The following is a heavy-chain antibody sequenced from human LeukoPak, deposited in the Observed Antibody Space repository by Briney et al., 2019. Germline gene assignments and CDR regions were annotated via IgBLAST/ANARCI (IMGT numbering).Heavy chain of an antibody. V-gene: IGHV4-39*07. CDR2: IYYSGST. D-gene: IGHD3-3*02. CDR3: ARAFYPGYYSYMAV. CDR1: GGSISSSSYY. Sequence: SETLSLTCTVSGGSISSSSYYWGWIRQPPGKGLEWIGSIYYSGSTYYNPSLKSRVTISVDTSKNQFSLKLSSVAAADTAVYYCARAFYPGYYSYMAVWGKGTTVTVSS. J-gene: IGHJ6*03.